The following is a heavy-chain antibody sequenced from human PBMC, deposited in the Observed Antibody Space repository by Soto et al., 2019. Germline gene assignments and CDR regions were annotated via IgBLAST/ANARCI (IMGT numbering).Heavy chain of an antibody. CDR3: AIGRDPYNYNY. Sequence: PGGSLRLSCAASGFPFSSFIMHWVRQAPGKGLEWVAVISNDGNNQNYADSVKGRLTISRDNSLSTLYLQLSSLRPDDTAVYYCAIGRDPYNYNYWGRGTLVTVYS. V-gene: IGHV3-30-3*01. D-gene: IGHD5-12*01. CDR1: GFPFSSFI. CDR2: ISNDGNNQ. J-gene: IGHJ4*02.